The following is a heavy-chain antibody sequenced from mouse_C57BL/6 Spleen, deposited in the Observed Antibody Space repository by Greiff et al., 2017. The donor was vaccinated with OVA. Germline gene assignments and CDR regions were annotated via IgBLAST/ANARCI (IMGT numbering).Heavy chain of an antibody. CDR1: GYAFSSSW. J-gene: IGHJ3*01. Sequence: VQLQQSGPELVKPGASVKISCTASGYAFSSSWMNWVKQRPGKGLEWIGRIYPGDGDTNYNGKFKGKATLTADKSSSTAYMQLSSLTSEDSAVYFCVGGYFFAYWGQGTLVTVSA. D-gene: IGHD2-3*01. CDR3: VGGYFFAY. CDR2: IYPGDGDT. V-gene: IGHV1-82*01.